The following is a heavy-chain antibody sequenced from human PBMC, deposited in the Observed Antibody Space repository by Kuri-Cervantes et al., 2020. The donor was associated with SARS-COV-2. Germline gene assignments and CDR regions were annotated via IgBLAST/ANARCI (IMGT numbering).Heavy chain of an antibody. J-gene: IGHJ6*03. V-gene: IGHV4-34*01. CDR1: GGSFSGYY. CDR3: ARGFPRGDFWSGSPPVYYMDV. CDR2: VNHSGST. D-gene: IGHD3-3*01. Sequence: SETLSLTCAVYGGSFSGYYWSWIRQPPGKGLEWIGEVNHSGSTNYNPSLKSRVTISVDTSKNQFSLKLSSVTAADTAVYYCARGFPRGDFWSGSPPVYYMDVWGKGTTVTVSS.